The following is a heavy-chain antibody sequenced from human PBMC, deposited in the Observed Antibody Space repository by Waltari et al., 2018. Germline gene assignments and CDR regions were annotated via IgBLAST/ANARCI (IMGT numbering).Heavy chain of an antibody. D-gene: IGHD7-27*01. CDR1: GGSISSSSYY. CDR2: IYYSGST. V-gene: IGHV4-39*07. Sequence: QLQLQESGPGLVKPSEPLSLTCTVSGGSISSSSYYWGWIRQPPGKGLEWIGSIYYSGSTYYNPSLKSRVTISVDTSKNQFSLKLSSVTAADTAVYYCARDQGDGHGEPFDYWGQGTLVTVSS. J-gene: IGHJ4*02. CDR3: ARDQGDGHGEPFDY.